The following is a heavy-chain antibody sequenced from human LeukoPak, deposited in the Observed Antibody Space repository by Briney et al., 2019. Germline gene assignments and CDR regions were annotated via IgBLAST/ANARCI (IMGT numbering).Heavy chain of an antibody. CDR3: AKDLSPLRLGELSFAYYYDSSGYP. Sequence: PGGSLRLSCAASGFTFSSYGMHWVRQAPGKGLEWVAVMSYDGSNKYYADSVKGRFTISRDNSKNTLYLQMNSLRAEDTAVYYCAKDLSPLRLGELSFAYYYDSSGYPGGQGTLVTVSS. CDR2: MSYDGSNK. V-gene: IGHV3-30*18. CDR1: GFTFSSYG. J-gene: IGHJ1*01. D-gene: IGHD3-22*01.